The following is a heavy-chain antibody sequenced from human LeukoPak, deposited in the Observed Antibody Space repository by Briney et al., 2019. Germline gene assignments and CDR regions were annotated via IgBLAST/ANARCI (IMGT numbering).Heavy chain of an antibody. J-gene: IGHJ4*02. CDR2: ITTSDGNT. CDR3: AKAYYYASGSFHSHFDC. CDR1: GFTFSSYT. V-gene: IGHV3-23*01. Sequence: GGSLRLSCAASGFTFSSYTMSWVRQAPGKGLEWVSTITTSDGNTYYADSVKGRFTISRDNSKNTLYLQMNSLRAEDTAVYYCAKAYYYASGSFHSHFDCWGQGTLVTVSS. D-gene: IGHD3-10*01.